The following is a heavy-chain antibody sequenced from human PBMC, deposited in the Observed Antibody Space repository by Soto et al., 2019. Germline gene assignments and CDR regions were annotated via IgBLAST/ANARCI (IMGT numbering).Heavy chain of an antibody. V-gene: IGHV4-34*01. CDR3: ARGGWRQIDY. Sequence: LETLPLTCAVYGGSFSGYYWNLIRQPPGKGLEWIGEINHSGSTNYNPSLKSRVTISVDTSKNQFSLKLSSVTAADTAVYYCARGGWRQIDYWGQGTLVTVSS. D-gene: IGHD3-3*01. CDR1: GGSFSGYY. J-gene: IGHJ4*02. CDR2: INHSGST.